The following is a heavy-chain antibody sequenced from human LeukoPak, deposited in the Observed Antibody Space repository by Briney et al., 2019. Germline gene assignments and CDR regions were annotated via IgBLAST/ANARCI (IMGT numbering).Heavy chain of an antibody. V-gene: IGHV3-23*01. CDR2: ISGDGTRT. Sequence: GGSLRLSCAASGFSFSSYAMTWARQAPVKGLEWVSAISGDGTRTYYADSVKGRFTISRDNSRNTLYLQVNSLRAEDTAVYYCARDFIRGGQGTLVTVSS. J-gene: IGHJ4*02. CDR1: GFSFSSYA. D-gene: IGHD3-16*01. CDR3: ARDFIR.